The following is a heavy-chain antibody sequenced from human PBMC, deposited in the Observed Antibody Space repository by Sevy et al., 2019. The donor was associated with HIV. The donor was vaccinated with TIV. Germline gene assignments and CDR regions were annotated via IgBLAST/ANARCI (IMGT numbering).Heavy chain of an antibody. CDR3: AGALATTADFDS. CDR1: GGSISSYY. J-gene: IGHJ4*02. CDR2: ISNSGNT. Sequence: SETLSLTCTVSGGSISSYYWNWIRQPAGKGLEWIGRISNSGNTNYNPSLKSRVTLSVDKSKSQFSLRLSSVTAADTALYYCAGALATTADFDSWGQGTQVTVSS. V-gene: IGHV4-4*07. D-gene: IGHD1-26*01.